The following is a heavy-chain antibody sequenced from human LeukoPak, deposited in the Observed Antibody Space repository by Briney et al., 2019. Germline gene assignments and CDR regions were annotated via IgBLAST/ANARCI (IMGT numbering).Heavy chain of an antibody. CDR1: GFTLGTYN. D-gene: IGHD3-22*01. V-gene: IGHV3-48*04. J-gene: IGHJ4*02. CDR2: ISSGSSTI. CDR3: AKGAYYDSSEDYFDY. Sequence: GGSLRLSCAASGFTLGTYNMNWVRQAPGKGLEWVSYISSGSSTIYYADSVKGRFTISRDNAKNSLYLQMNSLRAEDTAVYYCAKGAYYDSSEDYFDYWGQGTLVTVSS.